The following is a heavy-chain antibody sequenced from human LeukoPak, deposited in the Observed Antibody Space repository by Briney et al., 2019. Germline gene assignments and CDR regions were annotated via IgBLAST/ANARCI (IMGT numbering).Heavy chain of an antibody. D-gene: IGHD5-12*01. Sequence: ASVKVSCKASGYTFTSYAMNWVRQAPGQGLEWMGWINTNTGNPTYAQGFTGRFVFSLDTSVSTAYLQISSLKAEDTAVYYCARGWIPAPIYYMDVWGKGTTVTVSS. J-gene: IGHJ6*03. CDR2: INTNTGNP. CDR1: GYTFTSYA. CDR3: ARGWIPAPIYYMDV. V-gene: IGHV7-4-1*02.